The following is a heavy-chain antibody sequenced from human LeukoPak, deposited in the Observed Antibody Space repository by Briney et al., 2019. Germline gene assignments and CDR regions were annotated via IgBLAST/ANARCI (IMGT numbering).Heavy chain of an antibody. D-gene: IGHD3-22*01. CDR1: RGSISSYY. V-gene: IGHV4-4*07. Sequence: SETLSLTCTVSRGSISSYYWSWIRQPAGKGLEWIGRIYTSGSTNYNPSLKSRVTMSVDTSKNQFSLKLSSVTAADTAVYYCARCPPVFSRGYWGPYYYYMDVWGKGTTVTVSS. J-gene: IGHJ6*03. CDR3: ARCPPVFSRGYWGPYYYYMDV. CDR2: IYTSGST.